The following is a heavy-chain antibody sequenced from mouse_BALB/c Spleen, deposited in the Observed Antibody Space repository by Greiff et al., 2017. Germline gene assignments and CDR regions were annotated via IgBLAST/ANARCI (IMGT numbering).Heavy chain of an antibody. CDR3: AREGYYRYDGGAMDY. CDR1: GYTFTSYT. V-gene: IGHV1-4*01. J-gene: IGHJ4*01. CDR2: INPSSGYT. D-gene: IGHD2-14*01. Sequence: QVQLQQSGAELARPGASVKMSCKASGYTFTSYTMHWVNQRPGQGLEWIGYINPSSGYTNYNQKFKDKATLTADKSSSTAYMQLSSLTSEDSAVYYCAREGYYRYDGGAMDYWGQGTSVTVSS.